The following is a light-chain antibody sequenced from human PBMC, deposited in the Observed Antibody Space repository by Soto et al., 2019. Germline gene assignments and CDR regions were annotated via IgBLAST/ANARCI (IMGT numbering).Light chain of an antibody. J-gene: IGLJ3*02. CDR2: DSN. V-gene: IGLV1-51*01. Sequence: QSVLTQPPSVSAAPGQTVTISCSGSSSNIGNNYVSWYQQFPGTAPKLLIYDSNKRPSGIPDRFSGSKSGTSATLGITGLQTGDEADYYCATWDSSLNGGVFGGGTKLTVL. CDR3: ATWDSSLNGGV. CDR1: SSNIGNNY.